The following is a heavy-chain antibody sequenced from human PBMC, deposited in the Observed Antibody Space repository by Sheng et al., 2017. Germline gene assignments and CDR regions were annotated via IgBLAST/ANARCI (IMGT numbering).Heavy chain of an antibody. CDR1: GGTFSSYT. J-gene: IGHJ4*02. CDR2: IIPILGIA. V-gene: IGHV1-69*02. D-gene: IGHD5-12*01. Sequence: QVQLVQSGAEVKKPGSSVKVSCKASGGTFSSYTISWVRQAPGQGLEWMGRIIPILGIANYAQKFQGRVTITADKSTSTAYMELSSLRSEDTAVYYCARGLPEDGYNYCFDYWGQGTLVTVSS. CDR3: ARGLPEDGYNYCFDY.